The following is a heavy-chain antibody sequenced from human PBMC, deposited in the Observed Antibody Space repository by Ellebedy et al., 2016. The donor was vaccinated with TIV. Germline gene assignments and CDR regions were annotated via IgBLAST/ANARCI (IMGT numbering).Heavy chain of an antibody. D-gene: IGHD2-15*01. V-gene: IGHV3-30*04. CDR1: GFSFSNFA. Sequence: GESLKISCETSGFSFSNFAMQWVRQAPGKGLEGVGDISKDGSIKHHADSVKGRFTITRDNSETTLYLQMNSLTVEDTGLYYCAREGYSSGSMGDLDHWGQGTLVTVSS. CDR3: AREGYSSGSMGDLDH. CDR2: ISKDGSIK. J-gene: IGHJ4*02.